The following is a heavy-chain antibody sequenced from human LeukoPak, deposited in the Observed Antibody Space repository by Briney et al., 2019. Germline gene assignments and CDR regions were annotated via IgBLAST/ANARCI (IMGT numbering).Heavy chain of an antibody. J-gene: IGHJ4*02. CDR1: GFTFSSYE. CDR2: ISSSGSSI. CDR3: ARDTTGPEDFDY. Sequence: PGGSLRLSCAASGFTFSSYEMNWVRQAPGKGLEWVSFISSSGSSIYYADSVKGRFTISRDNAKNSLYLQMSSLRAEDTAVYYCARDTTGPEDFDYWGQGTLVTVSS. V-gene: IGHV3-48*03. D-gene: IGHD1-1*01.